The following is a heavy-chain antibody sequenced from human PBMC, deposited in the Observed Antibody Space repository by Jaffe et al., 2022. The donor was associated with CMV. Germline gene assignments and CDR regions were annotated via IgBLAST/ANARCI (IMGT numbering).Heavy chain of an antibody. CDR1: GYSFTSYW. CDR3: ARWDPYCGGDCFAAGYYYYMDV. D-gene: IGHD2-21*02. J-gene: IGHJ6*03. Sequence: EVQLVQSGAEVKKPGESLRISCKGSGYSFTSYWISWVRQMPGKGLEWMGRIDPSDSYTNYSPSFQGHVTISADKSISTAYLQWSSLKASDTAMYYCARWDPYCGGDCFAAGYYYYMDVWGKGTTVTVSS. V-gene: IGHV5-10-1*03. CDR2: IDPSDSYT.